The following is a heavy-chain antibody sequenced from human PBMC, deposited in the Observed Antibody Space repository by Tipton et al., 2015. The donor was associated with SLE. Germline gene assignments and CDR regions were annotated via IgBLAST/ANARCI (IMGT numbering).Heavy chain of an antibody. Sequence: TLSLTCTVSGGSISSIIYYWGWIRQPPGKGLEWIGSMYYSGSTYYNPSLKSRVTISVDTSKNQFSLKLRFVTAADTAVYYCARVGPGITGRGDVWGQGTTVTVSS. CDR1: GGSISSIIYY. CDR2: MYYSGST. D-gene: IGHD1-20*01. CDR3: ARVGPGITGRGDV. J-gene: IGHJ6*02. V-gene: IGHV4-39*07.